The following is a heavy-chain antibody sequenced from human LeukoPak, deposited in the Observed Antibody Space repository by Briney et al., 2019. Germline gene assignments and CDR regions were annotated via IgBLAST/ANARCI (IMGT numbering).Heavy chain of an antibody. CDR1: GGSISSYY. CDR3: ARPRPKGYLDI. V-gene: IGHV4-59*08. Sequence: SGPTLVKPSETLSLTCTVSGGSISSYYWSWIRQPPGKGLEWIGYIYYSGSTNYNPSLKSRVTISVDTSKNQFSLKLSSVTAADTAVYYCARPRPKGYLDIWGQGTMVTVSS. CDR2: IYYSGST. J-gene: IGHJ3*02. D-gene: IGHD5-18*01.